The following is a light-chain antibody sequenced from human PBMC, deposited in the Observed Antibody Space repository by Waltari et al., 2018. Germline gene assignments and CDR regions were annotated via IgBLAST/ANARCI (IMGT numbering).Light chain of an antibody. V-gene: IGLV2-14*03. CDR1: SSDVGCYHY. CDR2: DVS. J-gene: IGLJ2*01. Sequence: QSALTQPASVSGSPGQSITISSTGTSSDVGCYHYVSCYHKPPGKAPKLMIYDVSNRPSGVSKRFSGSKSGNTASLTISGLQAEDEADYYCSSYTSSSTLDVVFGGGTKLTVL. CDR3: SSYTSSSTLDVV.